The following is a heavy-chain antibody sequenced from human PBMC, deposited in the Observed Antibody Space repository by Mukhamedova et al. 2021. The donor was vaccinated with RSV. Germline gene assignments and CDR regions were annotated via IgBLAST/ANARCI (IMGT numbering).Heavy chain of an antibody. V-gene: IGHV3-23*01. D-gene: IGHD2-2*01. CDR2: IGGSGGST. Sequence: QAPGKGLEWVSAIGGSGGSTFYADSVKGRFTISRDNSKNTLYLQMNSLRAEDTAVYYCAKGGTTSCYGCAFAIWGQGTMVTVSS. CDR3: AKGGTTSCYGCAFAI. J-gene: IGHJ3*02.